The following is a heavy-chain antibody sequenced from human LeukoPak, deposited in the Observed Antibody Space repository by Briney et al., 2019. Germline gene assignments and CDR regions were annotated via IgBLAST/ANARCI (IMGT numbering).Heavy chain of an antibody. Sequence: ASVKVSCKTSGYTFTTYGMHWVRQAPGQGLEWMGWINTDTGNPMYAQGFTGRFVFSLDTSVSTAYLQISSLKAEDTAVFYCARGGVGAHDYWGQGTLVTVSP. V-gene: IGHV7-4-1*02. CDR3: ARGGVGAHDY. CDR1: GYTFTTYG. D-gene: IGHD1-26*01. J-gene: IGHJ4*02. CDR2: INTDTGNP.